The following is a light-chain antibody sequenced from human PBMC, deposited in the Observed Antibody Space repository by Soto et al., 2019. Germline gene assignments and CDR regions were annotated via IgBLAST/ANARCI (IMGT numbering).Light chain of an antibody. CDR1: SSDIGGSKY. J-gene: IGLJ2*01. CDR3: SSYATGNTLL. V-gene: IGLV2-14*01. Sequence: QSALTQPASVSGSPGQSITISCTGTSSDIGGSKYVSWYQQDPGKAPKLLIYEVTNRPSGVSDRFSGSKSDNTASLTISGLQAEDEAHYYCSSYATGNTLLFGGGTQLTVL. CDR2: EVT.